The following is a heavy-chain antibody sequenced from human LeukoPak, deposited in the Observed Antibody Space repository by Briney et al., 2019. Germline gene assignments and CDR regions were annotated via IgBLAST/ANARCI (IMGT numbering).Heavy chain of an antibody. V-gene: IGHV4-30-2*01. CDR2: IYHSGST. D-gene: IGHD5-18*01. CDR3: ARDSGYPEGWFDP. J-gene: IGHJ5*02. Sequence: SETLSLTCTVSGVSISSGGYYWSWIRQPPGKGLEWIGYIYHSGSTYYNPSLKSRVTISVDRSKNQFSLKLSSVTAADTAVYYCARDSGYPEGWFDPWGQGTLVTVSS. CDR1: GVSISSGGYY.